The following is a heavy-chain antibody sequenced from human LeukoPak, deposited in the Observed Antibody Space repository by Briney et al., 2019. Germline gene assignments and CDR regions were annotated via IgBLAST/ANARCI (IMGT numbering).Heavy chain of an antibody. D-gene: IGHD2-15*01. V-gene: IGHV4-39*01. Sequence: SETLSLTCTVSGGSISSSSYYWGWIRQPPGKGLEWIGSIYYSGSTYYNPSLKSRVTISVDTSKNQFSLKLSSVTAADTAVYYCARRRGRGSGVFDYWGQGTLVTVSS. CDR3: ARRRGRGSGVFDY. CDR1: GGSISSSSYY. CDR2: IYYSGST. J-gene: IGHJ4*02.